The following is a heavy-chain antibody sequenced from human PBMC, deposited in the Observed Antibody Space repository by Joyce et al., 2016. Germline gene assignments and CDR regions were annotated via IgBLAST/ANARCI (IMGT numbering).Heavy chain of an antibody. CDR1: GFTFSSYS. D-gene: IGHD2-8*01. Sequence: EVQLVESGGGLVKPGGSLRLSCAASGFTFSSYSMSWVRQAPGKGLEWVSSLRSSSSYIKYTDSGKGRFTISRDNAKNSLYLQMNSRRVEDTAVYYCARSSYTNGIFDYWGQGTLVTVSS. J-gene: IGHJ4*02. V-gene: IGHV3-21*01. CDR3: ARSSYTNGIFDY. CDR2: LRSSSSYI.